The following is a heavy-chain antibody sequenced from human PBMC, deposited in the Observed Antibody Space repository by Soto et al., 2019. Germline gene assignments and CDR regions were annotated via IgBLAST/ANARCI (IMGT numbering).Heavy chain of an antibody. CDR2: ISAYNGNT. V-gene: IGHV1-18*01. Sequence: VASVKVSCKASGYTFTSYGISWVRQAPGQGLEWMGWISAYNGNTNYAQKLQGRVTMTTDTSTSTAYMELRSLRSDDTAVYYCARDRGGLGLTMIVVVIRPSDAFDIWGQGTMVTVSS. CDR3: ARDRGGLGLTMIVVVIRPSDAFDI. J-gene: IGHJ3*02. CDR1: GYTFTSYG. D-gene: IGHD3-22*01.